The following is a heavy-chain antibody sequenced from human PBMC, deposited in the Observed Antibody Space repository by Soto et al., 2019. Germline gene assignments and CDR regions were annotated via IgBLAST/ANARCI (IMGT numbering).Heavy chain of an antibody. Sequence: PSETLSLTCAVYGGSFSGYYWSWIRQPPGKGLEWIGEINHSGSTNYNPSLKSRVTISVDTSKNQFSLKLSSVTAADTAVYYCARGRYSSSWYGDYWGQGTLVTVS. CDR3: ARGRYSSSWYGDY. CDR1: GGSFSGYY. V-gene: IGHV4-34*01. CDR2: INHSGST. D-gene: IGHD6-13*01. J-gene: IGHJ4*02.